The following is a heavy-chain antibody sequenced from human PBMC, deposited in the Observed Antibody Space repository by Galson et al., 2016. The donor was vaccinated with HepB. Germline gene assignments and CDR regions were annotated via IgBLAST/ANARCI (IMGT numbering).Heavy chain of an antibody. V-gene: IGHV3-23*01. CDR3: AKDRLGDYGDYRWGIVDF. CDR2: ISSSGDNK. CDR1: GLSLSPYA. J-gene: IGHJ3*01. D-gene: IGHD4-17*01. Sequence: SLRLSCAASGLSLSPYAMCWGRQAPGKGLEWVSGISSSGDNKTYADSVRGRFIISRDNSNNKLFLQMNSLTTEDTAMYFCAKDRLGDYGDYRWGIVDFWGRGTQVTVSS.